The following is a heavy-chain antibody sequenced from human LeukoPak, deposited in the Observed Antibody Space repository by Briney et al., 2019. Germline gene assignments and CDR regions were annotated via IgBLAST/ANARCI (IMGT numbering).Heavy chain of an antibody. D-gene: IGHD2-2*01. CDR1: GFTFSSYA. CDR2: ISGSGGST. V-gene: IGHV3-23*01. CDR3: AKGGYCSSTSCYFDY. Sequence: GGSLRLSCAASGFTFSSYAMSWVRQAPGKGLERVSAISGSGGSTYSADSVKGRFTISRDNSKNTLYLQMSSLRAEDTAVYYCAKGGYCSSTSCYFDYWGQGTLVTVSS. J-gene: IGHJ4*02.